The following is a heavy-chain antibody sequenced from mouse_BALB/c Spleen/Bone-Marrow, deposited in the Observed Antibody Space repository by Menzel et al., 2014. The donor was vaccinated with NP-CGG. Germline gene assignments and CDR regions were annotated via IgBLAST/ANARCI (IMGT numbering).Heavy chain of an antibody. CDR2: IDPSDSYT. D-gene: IGHD2-14*01. CDR1: GYTFTSYW. CDR3: ARGYAGWTDY. V-gene: IGHV1-69*02. Sequence: QVQLQQSGAELVKPGASVKLSCKASGYTFTSYWMHWVKQRPGQGLEWIGEIDPSDSYTNYNQKFKGKATLTVDKSSSTAYMQLSSLTSEDSAVYYYARGYAGWTDYWGQGTTLTVSS. J-gene: IGHJ2*01.